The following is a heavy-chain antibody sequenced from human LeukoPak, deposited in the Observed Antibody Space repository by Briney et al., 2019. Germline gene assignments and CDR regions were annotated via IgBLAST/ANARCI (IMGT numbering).Heavy chain of an antibody. CDR3: LRRSSDGSGRNWFDP. CDR1: GGSISSGDYY. CDR2: IYYSGST. Sequence: SETLSLTCTVSGGSISSGDYYWSWIRQPPGKGLEWIGYIYYSGSTYYNPSLKSRVTISVDTSKNQFSLKLSSVTAADTAVYYCLRRSSDGSGRNWFDPWGQGTLVTVSS. D-gene: IGHD3-10*01. V-gene: IGHV4-30-4*03. J-gene: IGHJ5*02.